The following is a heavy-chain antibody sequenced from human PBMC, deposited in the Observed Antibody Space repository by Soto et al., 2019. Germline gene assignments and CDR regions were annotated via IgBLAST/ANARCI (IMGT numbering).Heavy chain of an antibody. Sequence: QVQLQESGPGLVKPSQTLSLTCTVSGGSISSRTSYWSWIRQHPGKGLEWIGYIYYGGDSFYNPSPKSLVTIAKDPSENHFALKLNSVTAGDWAVYFCGRGGGGGVDCWGQGTLVTVAS. CDR1: GGSISSRTSY. J-gene: IGHJ4*02. D-gene: IGHD1-26*01. V-gene: IGHV4-31*01. CDR3: GRGGGGGVDC. CDR2: IYYGGDS.